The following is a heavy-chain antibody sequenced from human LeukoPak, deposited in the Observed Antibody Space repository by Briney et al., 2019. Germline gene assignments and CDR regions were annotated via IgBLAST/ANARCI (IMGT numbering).Heavy chain of an antibody. J-gene: IGHJ6*03. CDR2: INHSGST. CDR3: ARGTWVPSGYFHYYYMDV. D-gene: IGHD1-26*01. CDR1: GGSFSGYY. Sequence: SETLSHTCAVYGGSFSGYYWSWFRQPPGKGLEWSGEINHSGSTNYNPSLKSRVTISVDTSKNQFFLKLSSVTAADTAVYYCARGTWVPSGYFHYYYMDVWGKGTTVTVSS. V-gene: IGHV4-34*01.